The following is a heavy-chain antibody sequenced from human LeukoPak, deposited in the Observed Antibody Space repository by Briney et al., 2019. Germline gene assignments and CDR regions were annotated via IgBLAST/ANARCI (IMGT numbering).Heavy chain of an antibody. CDR3: ARGRYSSRSGGYYFDI. CDR1: GFTLSSDW. J-gene: IGHJ4*02. CDR2: IKKDGIEK. Sequence: PGGSLRLSCVDSGFTLSSDWMSWVRQAPGKGLEWVTNIKKDGIEKYYVESVKGRFTISRDNAKNSLYLQMNSLRAEDTAVYYCARGRYSSRSGGYYFDIWGQGTLVTVSS. D-gene: IGHD2-2*01. V-gene: IGHV3-7*01.